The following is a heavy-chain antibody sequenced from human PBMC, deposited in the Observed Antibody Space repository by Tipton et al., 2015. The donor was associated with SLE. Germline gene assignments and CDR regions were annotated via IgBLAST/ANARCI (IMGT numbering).Heavy chain of an antibody. Sequence: TLSLTCTVSGGSISSSSYYWGWIRQPPGKGLEWIGSIYYSGSTYYNPSLKSRVTISVDTSKNQFSLKLSSVTAADTAVYYCAVQNGGLGSFDYWGQGTLVTVSS. D-gene: IGHD3-16*01. J-gene: IGHJ4*02. V-gene: IGHV4-39*07. CDR2: IYYSGST. CDR1: GGSISSSSYY. CDR3: AVQNGGLGSFDY.